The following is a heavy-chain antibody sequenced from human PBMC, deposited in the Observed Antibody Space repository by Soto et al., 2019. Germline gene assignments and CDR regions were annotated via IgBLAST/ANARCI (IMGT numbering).Heavy chain of an antibody. CDR1: GFTFTSSA. J-gene: IGHJ6*02. CDR2: IVVGSGNA. V-gene: IGHV1-58*01. D-gene: IGHD3-22*01. CDR3: AAEGYYDSSGYLWGMDV. Sequence: SVKVSCKASGFTFTSSAVQWVRQARGQRLEWIGWIVVGSGNANYAQKFQERVTITRDMSTSTAYMELSSLRSEDTAVYYCAAEGYYDSSGYLWGMDVWGQGTTVTVSS.